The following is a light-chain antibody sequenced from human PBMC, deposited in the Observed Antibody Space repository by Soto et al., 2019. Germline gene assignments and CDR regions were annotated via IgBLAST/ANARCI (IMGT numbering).Light chain of an antibody. CDR1: QTVSNTY. CDR2: GAS. J-gene: IGKJ4*01. CDR3: QQYGGLPPT. V-gene: IGKV3-20*01. Sequence: EIVLTQFPGALSLSPGERVTLSCRASQTVSNTYLAWYQQKSGQAPRFLIYGASHRATGIPDRFSGSGSGTDFTLTISRLEPEDFAVYYCQQYGGLPPTFGGGTKVEIK.